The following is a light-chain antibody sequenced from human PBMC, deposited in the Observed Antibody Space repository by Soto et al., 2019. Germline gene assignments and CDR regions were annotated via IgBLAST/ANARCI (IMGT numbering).Light chain of an antibody. CDR3: QLHTTYPRP. CDR1: QSVSSNY. CDR2: GAS. V-gene: IGKV3-20*01. Sequence: EIVLTQSPGTLSLSPGERATLSCRASQSVSSNYLAWYQQKPGQAPRLLIYGASSRATGIPDRFSGSGSGTDFTLTISRLEPEDFAVYYCQLHTTYPRPFGQGTKVEVK. J-gene: IGKJ1*01.